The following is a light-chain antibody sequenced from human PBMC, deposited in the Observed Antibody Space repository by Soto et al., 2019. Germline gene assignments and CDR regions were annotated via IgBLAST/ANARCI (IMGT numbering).Light chain of an antibody. J-gene: IGLJ2*01. CDR3: SSYTSATTLGVV. CDR2: DVS. Sequence: QSVLTQPASXSGXXXXSXTXXXTXTTSDVGDYSYVSWYQQHPGKAPKLMIYDVSNRPSGISDRFSASKSGNTASLTISGLQAEDEADYYCSSYTSATTLGVVFGGGTKVTVL. V-gene: IGLV2-14*01. CDR1: TSDVGDYSY.